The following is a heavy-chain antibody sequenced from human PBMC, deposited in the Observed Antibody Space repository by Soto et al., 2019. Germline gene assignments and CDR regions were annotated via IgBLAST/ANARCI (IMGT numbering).Heavy chain of an antibody. CDR1: GFTFSSYG. J-gene: IGHJ4*02. D-gene: IGHD4-17*01. CDR2: IWYDGSNK. Sequence: VQLVESGGGVVQPGRSLRLSCAASGFTFSSYGMHWVRQAPGKGLEWVAVIWYDGSNKYYADSVKGRFTISRDNSKNTLYLQMNSLRAEDTAVYYCARPSDPDYGDYVYYFDYWGQGTLVTVSS. V-gene: IGHV3-33*01. CDR3: ARPSDPDYGDYVYYFDY.